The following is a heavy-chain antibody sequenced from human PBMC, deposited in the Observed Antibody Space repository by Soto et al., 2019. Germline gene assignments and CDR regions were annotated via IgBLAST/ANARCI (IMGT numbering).Heavy chain of an antibody. Sequence: PGESLKISCKGSGFSFTSFWIGWVRQMPGKGLEWMGIIYPGDSDARYSPSFQGQVTISADKSISTVYLQWNSLKASDTAVYYCARRMEWAHYGLDVWGQGTKVTVYS. CDR2: IYPGDSDA. CDR1: GFSFTSFW. J-gene: IGHJ6*02. D-gene: IGHD3-3*01. V-gene: IGHV5-51*01. CDR3: ARRMEWAHYGLDV.